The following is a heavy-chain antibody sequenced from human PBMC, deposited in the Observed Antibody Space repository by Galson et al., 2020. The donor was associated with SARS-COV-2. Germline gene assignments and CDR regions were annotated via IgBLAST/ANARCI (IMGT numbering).Heavy chain of an antibody. V-gene: IGHV4-59*01. Sequence: ASETLSLTCSVSGGSISSFFWSWVRQPPGKGLEWVGYMYHGGNTRYNPSLKSRATISVDTSKNQFSLKLSSVTAADTAVYYCARVVSAGDCYPFDRWGQGILVTVSS. D-gene: IGHD2-21*02. CDR2: MYHGGNT. CDR1: GGSISSFF. J-gene: IGHJ5*02. CDR3: ARVVSAGDCYPFDR.